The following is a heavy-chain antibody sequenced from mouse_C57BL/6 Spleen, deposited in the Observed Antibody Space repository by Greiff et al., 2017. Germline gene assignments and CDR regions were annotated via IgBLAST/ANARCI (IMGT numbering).Heavy chain of an antibody. CDR2: INPYNGDT. CDR1: GYSFTGYF. J-gene: IGHJ2*01. Sequence: QLQQSGPELVKPGDSVKISCKASGYSFTGYFMNWVMQSHGKSLEWIGRINPYNGDTFYNQKFKGKATLTVDKSSSTAHMELRSLTSEDSAVYYCARDHYYGSSYLLDYWGQGTTLTVSS. CDR3: ARDHYYGSSYLLDY. D-gene: IGHD1-1*01. V-gene: IGHV1-20*01.